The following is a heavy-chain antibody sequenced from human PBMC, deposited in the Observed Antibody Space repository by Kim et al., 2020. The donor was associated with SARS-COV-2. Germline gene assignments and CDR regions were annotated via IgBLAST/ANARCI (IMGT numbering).Heavy chain of an antibody. Sequence: GESLKISCKGSGYSFTSYWISWVRQMPGKGLEWMGRIDPSDSYTNYSPSFQGHVTISADKSISTAYLQWSSLEASDTAMYYCAISRYYDFWGGYYYWGQGTLVTVSS. CDR2: IDPSDSYT. J-gene: IGHJ4*02. CDR3: AISRYYDFWGGYYY. D-gene: IGHD3-3*01. CDR1: GYSFTSYW. V-gene: IGHV5-10-1*01.